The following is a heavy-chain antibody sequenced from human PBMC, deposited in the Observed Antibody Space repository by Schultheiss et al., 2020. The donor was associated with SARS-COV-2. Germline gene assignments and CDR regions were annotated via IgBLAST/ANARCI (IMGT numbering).Heavy chain of an antibody. V-gene: IGHV3-15*01. CDR2: IKSKTDGGTT. Sequence: GESLKISCAASGFTFSNAWMSWVRQAPGKGLEWVGRIKSKTDGGTTDYAAPVKGRFTISRDDSKNTLYLQMNSLRAEDTAVYYCAKDSVPNFWSGSLNWFDPWGQGTLVTVSS. CDR1: GFTFSNAW. CDR3: AKDSVPNFWSGSLNWFDP. D-gene: IGHD3-3*01. J-gene: IGHJ5*02.